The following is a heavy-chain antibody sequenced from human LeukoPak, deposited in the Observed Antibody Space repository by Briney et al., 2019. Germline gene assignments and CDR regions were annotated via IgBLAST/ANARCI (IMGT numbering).Heavy chain of an antibody. CDR1: GFTFNNAW. Sequence: PGGSLRLSCAASGFTFNNAWMSWVRQAPGKGLEWVGRIKSKTDGGTTDYAAPVKGRFTISRDDSKNTLYLQMNSLKTEDTAVYYCTTDSPWWEPLGYYYYYMDVWGKGTTVTISS. J-gene: IGHJ6*03. CDR2: IKSKTDGGTT. V-gene: IGHV3-15*01. CDR3: TTDSPWWEPLGYYYYYMDV. D-gene: IGHD1-26*01.